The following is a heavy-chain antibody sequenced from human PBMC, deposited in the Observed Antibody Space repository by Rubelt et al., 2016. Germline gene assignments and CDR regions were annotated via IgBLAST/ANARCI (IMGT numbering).Heavy chain of an antibody. CDR3: TTDLSSWCCSDH. V-gene: IGHV3-23*01. CDR2: ISGGGGST. D-gene: IGHD2-8*01. Sequence: EVQLLESGGGLVQPGGSLRLSCAASGFTFSTYALSWVRQAPGKGVEWVSVISGGGGSTYYADSVKGRFTISRDNSKNTLYLQMNSLKIEDTAVYYCTTDLSSWCCSDHWGQGTLVTVSS. J-gene: IGHJ4*02. CDR1: GFTFSTYA.